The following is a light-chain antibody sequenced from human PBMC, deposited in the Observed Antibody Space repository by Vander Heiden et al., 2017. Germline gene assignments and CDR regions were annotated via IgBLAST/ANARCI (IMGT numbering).Light chain of an antibody. V-gene: IGLV3-21*02. CDR1: NIGSES. J-gene: IGLJ3*02. Sequence: SDVLTQPPSVSAAPGQTASITCGGDNIGSESLHWYQQRPGQAPVLVVYDDSDRPSGIPDRFSGSSSGNTATLIISRVEAGDEADYYCQVWDSARDFWVFGGGTKLTVL. CDR3: QVWDSARDFWV. CDR2: DDS.